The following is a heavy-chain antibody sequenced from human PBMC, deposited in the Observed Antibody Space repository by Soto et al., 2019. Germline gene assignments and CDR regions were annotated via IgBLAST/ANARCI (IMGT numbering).Heavy chain of an antibody. D-gene: IGHD6-6*01. CDR2: IYYSGST. J-gene: IGHJ5*02. CDR1: GGSISSGGYY. CDR3: ARAGHSSSSEGANWFDP. Sequence: QVQLQESGPGLVKPSQTLSLTCTFSGGSISSGGYYWSWIRQHPGKGLGWIGYIYYSGSTYFNPSLKSRLTISVDTSKNQFSLQLSSVTAADTAVYYCARAGHSSSSEGANWFDPWGQGTLVTVSS. V-gene: IGHV4-31*03.